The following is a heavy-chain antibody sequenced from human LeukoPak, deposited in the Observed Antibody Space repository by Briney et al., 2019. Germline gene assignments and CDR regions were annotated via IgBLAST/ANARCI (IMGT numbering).Heavy chain of an antibody. Sequence: SETLSLTCTVSGDSISTYYWSWIRQPPGKGLEWIGYLYYTGSTNYNPSLKSRVTISVDRSKNQFSLKLSSVTAADTAVYYCARQAHCSSTRCYPYDYWGQGTLVTVSS. D-gene: IGHD2-2*01. CDR1: GDSISTYY. J-gene: IGHJ4*02. CDR3: ARQAHCSSTRCYPYDY. V-gene: IGHV4-59*01. CDR2: LYYTGST.